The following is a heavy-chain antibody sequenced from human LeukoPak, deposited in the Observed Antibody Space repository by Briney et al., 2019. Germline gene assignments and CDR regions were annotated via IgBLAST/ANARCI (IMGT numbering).Heavy chain of an antibody. Sequence: GGPLRLSCAASGFTFSSYSMNWVRQAPGKGLEWVSSISSSSSYIYYADSVKGRFTISRDNAKNSLYLQMNSLRAEDTAVYYCARDHTVTTAGYWGQGTLVTVSS. D-gene: IGHD4-17*01. J-gene: IGHJ4*02. CDR1: GFTFSSYS. CDR3: ARDHTVTTAGY. CDR2: ISSSSSYI. V-gene: IGHV3-21*01.